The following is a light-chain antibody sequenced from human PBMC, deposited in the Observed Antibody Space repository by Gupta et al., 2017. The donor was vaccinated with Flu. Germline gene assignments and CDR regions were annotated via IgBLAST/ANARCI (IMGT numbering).Light chain of an antibody. J-gene: IGLJ3*02. CDR3: GAWDSSLSAGV. CDR1: SSNVGKNY. Sequence: SSSNVGKNYVSWYQHRPGTAPKLLISENNKRPSGIPDRFSGSKSGTSATLGISGLQTGDEADYFCGAWDSSLSAGVFGGGTKLTVL. CDR2: ENN. V-gene: IGLV1-51*02.